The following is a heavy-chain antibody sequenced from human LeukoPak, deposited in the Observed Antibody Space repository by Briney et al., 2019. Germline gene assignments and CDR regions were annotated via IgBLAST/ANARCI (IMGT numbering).Heavy chain of an antibody. Sequence: SETLSLTCSVSGDSIRNRSFYWGWIRQPPGKGLAWIGSISYTGSTYYNPSLQSRVTISADMSKNHLSVKLSSVTAADTAVYYCARVAAGTYWYYAMDVWGQGTTVTVSS. D-gene: IGHD2-15*01. J-gene: IGHJ6*02. CDR1: GDSIRNRSFY. CDR2: ISYTGST. V-gene: IGHV4-39*07. CDR3: ARVAAGTYWYYAMDV.